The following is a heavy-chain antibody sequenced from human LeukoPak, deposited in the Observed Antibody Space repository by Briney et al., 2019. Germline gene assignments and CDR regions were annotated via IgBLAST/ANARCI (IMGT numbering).Heavy chain of an antibody. CDR3: ARDSGSGNNDY. D-gene: IGHD1-26*01. CDR1: GYTFTSYA. J-gene: IGHJ4*02. CDR2: ISAGNGNT. Sequence: ASVKFSCKASGYTFTSYAIHWVRHATGQRLEWMGWISAGNGNTKYSQNFQGRVTFISNTSATTAFMELSSLRSEDAAVYYCARDSGSGNNDYWGQGTLVTVSS. V-gene: IGHV1-3*01.